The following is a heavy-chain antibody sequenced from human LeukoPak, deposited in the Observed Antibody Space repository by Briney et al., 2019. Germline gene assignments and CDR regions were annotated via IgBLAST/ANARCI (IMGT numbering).Heavy chain of an antibody. Sequence: SETLSLTCTVSGGSISSGSYYWSWIRQPAGKGLEWIGRIYTGGRTNYNPSLKSRVTISVDTSKNQFSLKLSSVTAADTAVYYCGRDGCSGGTCSPYHWGQGTLVTVSS. CDR3: GRDGCSGGTCSPYH. CDR1: GGSISSGSYY. V-gene: IGHV4-61*02. CDR2: IYTGGRT. D-gene: IGHD2-15*01. J-gene: IGHJ5*02.